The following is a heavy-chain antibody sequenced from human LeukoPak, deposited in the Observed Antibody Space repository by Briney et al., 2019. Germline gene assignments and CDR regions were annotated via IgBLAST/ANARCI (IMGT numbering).Heavy chain of an antibody. D-gene: IGHD4-23*01. J-gene: IGHJ5*02. CDR2: INPNSGGT. Sequence: ASVKVSCKASGYTFTGYYMHWVRQAPGQGLEWMGWINPNSGGTNYAQKFQGRVTMTRDTSISTAYMELSRLRSDDTAVYYCARVPSLRVVTPIKFGPWGQGTLVTVSS. CDR1: GYTFTGYY. CDR3: ARVPSLRVVTPIKFGP. V-gene: IGHV1-2*02.